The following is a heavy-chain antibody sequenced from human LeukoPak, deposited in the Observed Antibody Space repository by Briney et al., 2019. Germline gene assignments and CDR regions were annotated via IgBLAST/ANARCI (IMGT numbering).Heavy chain of an antibody. CDR1: GGAFSSYA. J-gene: IGHJ4*02. CDR2: IIPILGIA. CDR3: ARDGRDSSGYYLIY. D-gene: IGHD3-22*01. V-gene: IGHV1-69*04. Sequence: SVKVSCKASGGAFSSYAISWVRQAPGQGLEWMGRIIPILGIADYAQKFQGRVTITADKSTSTAYMELSSLRSEDTAVYYCARDGRDSSGYYLIYWGQGTLVTVSS.